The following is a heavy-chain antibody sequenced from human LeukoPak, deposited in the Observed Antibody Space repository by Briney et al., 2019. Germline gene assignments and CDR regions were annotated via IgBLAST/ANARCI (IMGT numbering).Heavy chain of an antibody. CDR3: ARGLSLYPYSSRPRYYFDY. CDR1: GGSISSSSYY. V-gene: IGHV4-39*07. D-gene: IGHD6-13*01. J-gene: IGHJ4*02. CDR2: IYYSGST. Sequence: PSETLSLTCTVSGGSISSSSYYWGWIRQPPGKGLEWIGSIYYSGSTYYNPSLKSRVIISVDTSKNQFSLKLSSVTAADTAVYYCARGLSLYPYSSRPRYYFDYWGQGTLVTVSS.